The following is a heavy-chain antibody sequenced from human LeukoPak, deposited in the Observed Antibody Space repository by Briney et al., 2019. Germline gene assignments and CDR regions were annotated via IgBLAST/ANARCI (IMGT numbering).Heavy chain of an antibody. V-gene: IGHV3-30*03. CDR1: RFTFSIFG. CDR2: ISSDGTNK. Sequence: GGSLRLSCAASRFTFSIFGMHWVRQAPGKGLEWIAVISSDGTNKYYADSVRGRFTISRDNSKDTLYLQMSSLRIEDTAIYYCRAATRYFDYYYDYWGQGTLVTVSS. D-gene: IGHD3-9*01. CDR3: RAATRYFDYYYDY. J-gene: IGHJ4*02.